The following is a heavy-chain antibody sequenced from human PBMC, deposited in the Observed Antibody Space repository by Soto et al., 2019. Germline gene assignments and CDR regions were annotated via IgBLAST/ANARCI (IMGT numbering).Heavy chain of an antibody. V-gene: IGHV1-18*01. Sequence: QVQLVQSGAEVKTPGASVKVSCKASGYTFTTYGISWLRQAPGQGLEWMGWISAYNGNTNYAQKLQGRVTMTTDTSTSTAYMELRSLRSDDTAVYYCARDYYGSGRLNAHNWFDPWGQGTLVTVSS. CDR2: ISAYNGNT. CDR3: ARDYYGSGRLNAHNWFDP. J-gene: IGHJ5*02. CDR1: GYTFTTYG. D-gene: IGHD3-10*01.